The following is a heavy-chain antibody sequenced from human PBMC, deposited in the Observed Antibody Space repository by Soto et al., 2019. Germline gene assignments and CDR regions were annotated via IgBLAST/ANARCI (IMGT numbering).Heavy chain of an antibody. Sequence: QVQLQESGPGLVKPSETLSLTCTVSGGSISSYYWSWIRQPPGKGLEWIGYIYYSGSTNYNPSLNSRVPISVDTSKIHFSLKLSSVTAADTAVYYCARGLGGYCYHDEWDYWGQGTLVTVSS. V-gene: IGHV4-59*01. D-gene: IGHD5-18*01. J-gene: IGHJ4*02. CDR1: GGSISSYY. CDR3: ARGLGGYCYHDEWDY. CDR2: IYYSGST.